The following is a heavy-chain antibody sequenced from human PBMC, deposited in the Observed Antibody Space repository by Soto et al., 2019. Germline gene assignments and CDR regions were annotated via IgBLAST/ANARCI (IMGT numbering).Heavy chain of an antibody. J-gene: IGHJ6*02. CDR1: GFTFSSYA. V-gene: IGHV3-64*01. CDR2: ITSNGGNT. D-gene: IGHD2-21*01. Sequence: GGSLRLSCAASGFTFSSYAMHWVRQAPGKGLEYVSGITSNGGNTDYASSVKGRFTISRDNSKNTLYLQMGSLRAEDMAVYYCARRIPSGYGMDVWGQGTTVTVSS. CDR3: ARRIPSGYGMDV.